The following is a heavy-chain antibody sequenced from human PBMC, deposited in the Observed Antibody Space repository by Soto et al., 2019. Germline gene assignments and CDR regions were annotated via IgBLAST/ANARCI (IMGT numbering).Heavy chain of an antibody. D-gene: IGHD2-15*01. CDR3: ASTTQVLRRGAFDI. CDR2: IYYSGST. Sequence: SETLSLTSTVSGGSISSYYWSWIRQPPGKGLEWIGYIYYSGSTNYNPSLKSRVTISVDTSKNQFSLKLSSVTAADTAVYYCASTTQVLRRGAFDICGQGPMGTVS. J-gene: IGHJ3*02. CDR1: GGSISSYY. V-gene: IGHV4-59*01.